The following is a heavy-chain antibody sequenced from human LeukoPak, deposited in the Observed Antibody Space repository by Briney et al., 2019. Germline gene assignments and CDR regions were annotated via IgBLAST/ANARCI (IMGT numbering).Heavy chain of an antibody. Sequence: GGSLRLSCAASGFTFSSYAMSWVRQAPGKGLEWVSAISGSGGSTYYADSVKGRFTISRDNSKNTLYLQMNSLRAEDTAVYYCAKDTGGALPHRGWFDPWGQGTLVTVSS. CDR2: ISGSGGST. CDR1: GFTFSSYA. V-gene: IGHV3-23*01. J-gene: IGHJ5*02. D-gene: IGHD2-8*02. CDR3: AKDTGGALPHRGWFDP.